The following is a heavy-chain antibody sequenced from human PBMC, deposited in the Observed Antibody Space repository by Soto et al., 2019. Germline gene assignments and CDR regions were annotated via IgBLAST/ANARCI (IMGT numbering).Heavy chain of an antibody. J-gene: IGHJ4*02. CDR1: GYTLTELS. CDR2: FDPEDGET. V-gene: IGHV1-24*01. D-gene: IGHD2-21*02. CDR3: GTIRDHTAPFDY. Sequence: GASVKVSCKVSGYTLTELSMHWVRQAPGKGLEWMGGFDPEDGETIYAQKFQGRVTMTEDTSTDTAYMELSSLRSEVTAVYYCGTIRDHTAPFDYWGQGTLVTVSS.